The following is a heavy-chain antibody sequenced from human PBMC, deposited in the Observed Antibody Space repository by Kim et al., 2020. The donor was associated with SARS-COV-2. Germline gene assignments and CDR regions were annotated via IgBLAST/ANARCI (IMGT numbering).Heavy chain of an antibody. D-gene: IGHD2-15*01. CDR2: IYYSGST. J-gene: IGHJ4*02. CDR3: ATESLSGYLDY. V-gene: IGHV4-31*03. CDR1: GGSISSGGYY. Sequence: SETLSLTCTVSGGSISSGGYYWSWIRQHPGKGLEWIGYIYYSGSTYYNPSLKSRVTISVDTSKNQFSLKLSSVTAADTAVYYCATESLSGYLDYWGQGTLVTVSS.